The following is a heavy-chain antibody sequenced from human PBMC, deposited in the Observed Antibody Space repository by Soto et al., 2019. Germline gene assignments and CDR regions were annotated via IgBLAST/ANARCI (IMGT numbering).Heavy chain of an antibody. CDR1: GGSISSGDYY. V-gene: IGHV4-30-4*01. D-gene: IGHD3-3*01. J-gene: IGHJ6*02. CDR2: IYYSGST. CDR3: ARDSLLHDFSWSNYGMDV. Sequence: QVQLQESGPGLVKPSQTLSLTCTVSGGSISSGDYYWSWIRQPPGKGLEWIGYIYYSGSTYYNPSLKSRVTISVDTSKNQFSLKLSSVTAADTAVYYCARDSLLHDFSWSNYGMDVWGQGTTVTVSS.